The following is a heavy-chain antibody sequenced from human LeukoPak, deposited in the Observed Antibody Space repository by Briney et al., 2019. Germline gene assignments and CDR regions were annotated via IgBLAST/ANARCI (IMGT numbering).Heavy chain of an antibody. V-gene: IGHV5-51*01. CDR2: IYPGDSDT. CDR1: GYSFTNYW. CDR3: ARHSRGDLRWTSFDP. J-gene: IGHJ5*02. Sequence: GESLKISCKGSGYSFTNYWIGWVRQMPGKGLEWMGIIYPGDSDTRYSPSFQGQVTISADKSISTAYLQWSSLKASDTAMYYCARHSRGDLRWTSFDPWGRGTLVTVSS. D-gene: IGHD4-23*01.